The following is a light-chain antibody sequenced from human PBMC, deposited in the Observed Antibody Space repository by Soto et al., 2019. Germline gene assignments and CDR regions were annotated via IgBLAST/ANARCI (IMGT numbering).Light chain of an antibody. V-gene: IGKV1-5*03. CDR3: QHYNSYSEA. CDR1: QSVSGW. Sequence: IHMTHSPSTLSASFGDTVTVTFRASQSVSGWLAWYQQKPGEAPKLLIYKASTLKSGVPSRFSGSGSGTEFTLTISSLQPDDFATYYCQHYNSYSEAFGQGTKVDIK. J-gene: IGKJ1*01. CDR2: KAS.